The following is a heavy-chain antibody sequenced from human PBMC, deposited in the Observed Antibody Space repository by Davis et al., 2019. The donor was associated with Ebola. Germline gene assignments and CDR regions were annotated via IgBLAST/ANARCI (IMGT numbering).Heavy chain of an antibody. D-gene: IGHD3-16*01. J-gene: IGHJ5*02. CDR1: GFNFSDYG. CDR2: VPGSGGSA. Sequence: GESLKISCAVSGFNFSDYGIHWSRQAPGKGLEWVSAVPGSGGSALSADSVKGRFTISRDNAKNKLYLQMNSLRVEDTAIYYCAKGWGTIVSWGQGTLVTVSS. CDR3: AKGWGTIVS. V-gene: IGHV3-23*01.